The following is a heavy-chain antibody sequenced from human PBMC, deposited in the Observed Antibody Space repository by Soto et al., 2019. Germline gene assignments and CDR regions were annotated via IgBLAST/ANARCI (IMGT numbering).Heavy chain of an antibody. CDR1: GFTFSSYE. J-gene: IGHJ6*02. CDR3: ARDQEAGSFFPYYYGMDV. CDR2: ISSSGSTI. V-gene: IGHV3-48*03. D-gene: IGHD6-13*01. Sequence: GGSLRLCCATSGFTFSSYEMNWVRQAPGKGLEWVSYISSSGSTIYYADSVKGRFTISRDNAKNSLYLQMDSLRAEDTAVYYCARDQEAGSFFPYYYGMDVWGQGTTVTVSS.